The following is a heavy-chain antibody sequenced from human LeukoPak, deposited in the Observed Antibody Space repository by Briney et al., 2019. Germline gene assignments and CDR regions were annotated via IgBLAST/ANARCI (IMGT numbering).Heavy chain of an antibody. CDR2: ISPNSGDT. Sequence: ASVKVACMASGYTFTAYDIHWMRQSPRQGLEWLGWISPNSGDTNYAQKFQGRVTMTSDSSISTVFMDLSRLSSDDTAVYFCARVGYKYADFWGQGSQVTVSS. CDR3: ARVGYKYADF. CDR1: GYTFTAYD. J-gene: IGHJ4*02. D-gene: IGHD5-18*01. V-gene: IGHV1-2*02.